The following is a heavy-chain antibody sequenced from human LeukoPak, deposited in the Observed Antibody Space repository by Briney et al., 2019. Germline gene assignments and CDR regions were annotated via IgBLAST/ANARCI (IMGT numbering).Heavy chain of an antibody. CDR1: EYTFTVYY. CDR2: VDPEDGET. D-gene: IGHD3-22*01. J-gene: IGHJ1*01. Sequence: ASVKISCKVSEYTFTVYYMHWVQQAPGKGLEWMGLVDPEDGETIYAEKFQGRVTITADTSTDTAYMELSSLRSEDTAVYYCATGDRITMIVVVPFQHWGQGTLVTVSS. CDR3: ATGDRITMIVVVPFQH. V-gene: IGHV1-69-2*01.